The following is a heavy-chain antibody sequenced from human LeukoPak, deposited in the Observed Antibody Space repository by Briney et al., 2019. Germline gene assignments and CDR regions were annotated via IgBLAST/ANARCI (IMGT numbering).Heavy chain of an antibody. D-gene: IGHD2-21*01. J-gene: IGHJ4*02. V-gene: IGHV3-23*01. CDR3: AKAPVTTCSGAYCYPFDY. Sequence: GGSLRLSCAASGFTLSSYAMSWVRQAPGKGLEWVSAISVSGNTYHADSVKGRFTISRDSSKNTLYLQMNRLRAEDAAVYYCAKAPVTTCSGAYCYPFDYWGQGTLVTVPS. CDR1: GFTLSSYA. CDR2: ISVSGNT.